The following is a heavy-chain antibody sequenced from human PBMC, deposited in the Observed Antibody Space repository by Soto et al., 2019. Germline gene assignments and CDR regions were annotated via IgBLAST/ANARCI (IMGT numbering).Heavy chain of an antibody. Sequence: QVQLVQSGAEVKKPGASVKVSCKASGYTFTSYDINWVRQAPGQGLEWMGWMKPDTDFGNTGHEPKLQGRVSMTRDTSTNTAYLERSNLRSIDTAIYFCARTSSWYNSYSGMDAWGQGTTVIVS. J-gene: IGHJ6*02. D-gene: IGHD6-13*01. CDR2: MKPDTDFGNT. V-gene: IGHV1-8*01. CDR3: ARTSSWYNSYSGMDA. CDR1: GYTFTSYD.